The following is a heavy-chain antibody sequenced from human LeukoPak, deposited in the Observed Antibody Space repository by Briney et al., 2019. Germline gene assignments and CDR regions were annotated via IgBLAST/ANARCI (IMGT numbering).Heavy chain of an antibody. CDR1: GGSISSGEYY. J-gene: IGHJ4*02. D-gene: IGHD2/OR15-2a*01. CDR2: FSYTGST. CDR3: ARALNGYFYAFDS. Sequence: PSQTLSLTCTVSGGSISSGEYYWSWIRQPPGKGLEWIGYFSYTGSTYYNPSVKSRVSISVDTSKNQFSLKLTSVTAADTAVYYRARALNGYFYAFDSWGQGTLVTVSS. V-gene: IGHV4-30-4*01.